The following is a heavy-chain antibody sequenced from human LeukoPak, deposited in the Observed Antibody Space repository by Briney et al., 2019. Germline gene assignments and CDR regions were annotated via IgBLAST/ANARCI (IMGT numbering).Heavy chain of an antibody. V-gene: IGHV3-23*01. CDR2: ISGSGVTT. J-gene: IGHJ6*03. CDR3: AKVAGYCSSTSCFYYYYYMDV. D-gene: IGHD2-2*01. Sequence: GGSLRLSCAASGFTFSSYAMSWVRQAPGKGLEWVSAISGSGVTTYYADSVKGRFTISRDNSKNTLYLQMNSLRAEDTAVYYCAKVAGYCSSTSCFYYYYYMDVWGKGTTVTVSS. CDR1: GFTFSSYA.